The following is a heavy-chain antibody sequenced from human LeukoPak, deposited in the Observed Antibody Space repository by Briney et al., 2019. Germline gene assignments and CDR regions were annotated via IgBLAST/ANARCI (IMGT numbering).Heavy chain of an antibody. D-gene: IGHD4-17*01. J-gene: IGHJ4*02. CDR1: GYTFTSYG. Sequence: GASVKVSCKASGYTFTSYGISWVRQAPGQGLEWMGWISAYNGNTNYAQKLQGRVTMTTDTSTSTAYMELRSLRSDDTAVYYCARSALQIYGDYDGGDYFDYWGQGTLVTVSS. CDR2: ISAYNGNT. CDR3: ARSALQIYGDYDGGDYFDY. V-gene: IGHV1-18*04.